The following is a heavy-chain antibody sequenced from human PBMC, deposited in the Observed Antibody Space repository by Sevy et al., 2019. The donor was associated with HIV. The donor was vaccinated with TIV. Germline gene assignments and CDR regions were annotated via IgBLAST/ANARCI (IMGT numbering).Heavy chain of an antibody. V-gene: IGHV1-8*01. J-gene: IGHJ6*02. Sequence: ASVKVSCKASGYTFTSYDINWVRQATGQGLEWMEWMNPDSGNRGYAQKFQGRVTMTTNTSISTAYMELRSLRSEDSAVYYCARADLDSSNFYYYYGMDVWGQGTTVTVSS. CDR2: MNPDSGNR. CDR1: GYTFTSYD. D-gene: IGHD6-13*01. CDR3: ARADLDSSNFYYYYGMDV.